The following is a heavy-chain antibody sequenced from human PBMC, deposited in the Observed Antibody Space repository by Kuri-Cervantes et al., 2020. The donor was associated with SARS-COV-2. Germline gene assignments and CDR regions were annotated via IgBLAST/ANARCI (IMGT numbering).Heavy chain of an antibody. CDR1: GFTFSNAW. CDR2: ISSDSASI. Sequence: GESLKISCAASGFTFSNAWMSWVRQAPGKGLECVSSISSDSASIYYADSVKGRFSISRDNAKNSLFLQMSSLRAGDTDMYYCTRESEKRVSKSFDSWGQGTLVTVSS. CDR3: TRESEKRVSKSFDS. D-gene: IGHD1-14*01. J-gene: IGHJ4*02. V-gene: IGHV3-21*01.